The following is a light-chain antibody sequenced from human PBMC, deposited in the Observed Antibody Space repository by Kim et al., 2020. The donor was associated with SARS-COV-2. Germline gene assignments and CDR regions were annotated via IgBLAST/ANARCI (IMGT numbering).Light chain of an antibody. Sequence: APGQTARITWGRKHIGSKSGHWSQQRPGQAPVLGIYFTNDRPSGIPGRFSGSNSGNTATLTISRVEVGDEADYYCQLWDTGSDHRIFGGGTQLTVL. CDR2: FTN. CDR3: QLWDTGSDHRI. CDR1: HIGSKS. V-gene: IGLV3-21*04. J-gene: IGLJ2*01.